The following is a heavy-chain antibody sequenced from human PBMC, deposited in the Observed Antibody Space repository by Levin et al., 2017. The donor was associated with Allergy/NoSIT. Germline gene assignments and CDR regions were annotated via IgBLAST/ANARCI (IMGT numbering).Heavy chain of an antibody. CDR2: IYTSGST. V-gene: IGHV4-4*07. Sequence: PSETLSLTCTVSGGSISSYYWSWIRQPAGKGLEWIGRIYTSGSTNYNPSLKSRVTMSVDTSKNQFSLKLSSVTAADTAVYYCAREGSHGEPNPGDYYYYYGMDVWGQGTTVTVSS. CDR1: GGSISSYY. D-gene: IGHD2-21*01. CDR3: AREGSHGEPNPGDYYYYYGMDV. J-gene: IGHJ6*02.